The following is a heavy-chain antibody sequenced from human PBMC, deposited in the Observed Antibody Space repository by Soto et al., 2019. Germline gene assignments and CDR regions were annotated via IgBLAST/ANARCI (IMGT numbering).Heavy chain of an antibody. Sequence: ASVKVSCKASGYTFTSYGISWVRQAPGQGLEWMGWISAYNGNTNYAQKLQGRVTMTTDTSTSTAYMELRSLRSDDTAVYYCARDSGTIYLFGINSGYIHWGQGTLVTVSS. J-gene: IGHJ4*02. D-gene: IGHD5-12*01. CDR2: ISAYNGNT. V-gene: IGHV1-18*01. CDR3: ARDSGTIYLFGINSGYIH. CDR1: GYTFTSYG.